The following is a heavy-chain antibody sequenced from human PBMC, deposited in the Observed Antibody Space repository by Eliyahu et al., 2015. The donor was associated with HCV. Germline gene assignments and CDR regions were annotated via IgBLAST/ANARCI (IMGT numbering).Heavy chain of an antibody. J-gene: IGHJ6*02. CDR2: IYWNSDRA. CDR3: AKGGTSTGNINYGMDV. Sequence: EVQLMESGGGLVQPGRSLTLSXVASGFNFDKYAMHWVRKSPGKGLGGVAGIYWNSDRADYADSVKGRFVISRDNAKNSLYLQMSSLRGEDTAVYYCAKGGTSTGNINYGMDVWGHGTTVTVS. CDR1: GFNFDKYA. D-gene: IGHD1-14*01. V-gene: IGHV3-9*01.